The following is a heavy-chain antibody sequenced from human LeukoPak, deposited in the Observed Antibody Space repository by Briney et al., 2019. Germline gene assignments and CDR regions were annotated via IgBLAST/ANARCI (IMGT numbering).Heavy chain of an antibody. CDR1: GGSISSGDYY. D-gene: IGHD3-10*01. J-gene: IGHJ5*02. V-gene: IGHV4-30-4*01. CDR2: IYYSGST. Sequence: SETLSLTCTVSGGSISSGDYYWSWIRQPPGKGLEWIGYIYYSGSTYYNPSLKSRVTISVDTSKNQFSLNLNSVTAADTAAYYCARGVFGRFDPWGQGTLVTVSS. CDR3: ARGVFGRFDP.